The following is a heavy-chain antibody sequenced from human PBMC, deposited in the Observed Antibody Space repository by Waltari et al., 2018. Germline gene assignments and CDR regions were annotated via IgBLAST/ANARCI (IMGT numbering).Heavy chain of an antibody. V-gene: IGHV4-39*01. J-gene: IGHJ4*02. CDR1: GGSISSSSCY. CDR3: ARRPLKPRFGGATHDY. D-gene: IGHD1-26*01. Sequence: QLQLQESGPGLVKPSETLSLTCTVSGGSISSSSCYWGWIRQPPGKGLEWIGSIYYSGSTYYNPSLKSRVTISVDTSKNQFSLKLSSVTAADTAVYYCARRPLKPRFGGATHDYWGQGTLVTVSS. CDR2: IYYSGST.